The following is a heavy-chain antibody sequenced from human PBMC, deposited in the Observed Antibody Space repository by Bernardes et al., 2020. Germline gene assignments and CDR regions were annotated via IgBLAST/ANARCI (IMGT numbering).Heavy chain of an antibody. CDR1: EYTFTSYD. J-gene: IGHJ5*02. D-gene: IGHD3-3*01. CDR3: ARGGPTIFGVVTNWFDP. Sequence: APVKVSCEASEYTFTSYDSNWVRHATGQGLGWRGWMNANSGNTGYAQKFQGRVTMTRNTSISTAYMELSSLRSEDTAVYYCARGGPTIFGVVTNWFDPWGQGTLVTVSS. CDR2: MNANSGNT. V-gene: IGHV1-8*01.